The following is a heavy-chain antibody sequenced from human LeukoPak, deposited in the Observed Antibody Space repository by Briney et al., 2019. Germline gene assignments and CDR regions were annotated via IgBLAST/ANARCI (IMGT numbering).Heavy chain of an antibody. CDR1: GGTFSTYA. J-gene: IGHJ4*02. CDR3: ARVFARGGEISGSYYYY. CDR2: IIPLFGTA. V-gene: IGHV1-69*05. D-gene: IGHD3-10*01. Sequence: GSSVKVSCKASGGTFSTYAVNWVRQAPGQGLEWMGGIIPLFGTANYAQKLQGRVTITTDESTSTAYMELSSLRSEDTAIYYCARVFARGGEISGSYYYYWGQGTLVTVSS.